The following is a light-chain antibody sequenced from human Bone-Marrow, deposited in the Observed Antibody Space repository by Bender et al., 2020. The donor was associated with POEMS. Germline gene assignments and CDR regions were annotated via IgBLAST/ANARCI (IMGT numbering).Light chain of an antibody. V-gene: IGLV2-14*01. CDR1: SNDVGGYMY. J-gene: IGLJ2*01. CDR2: DVS. CDR3: SSYSSSSTVL. Sequence: QSALTQPASVSGSPGQSITISCTGTSNDVGGYMYVSWYQQYPGKVPRLMIYDVSDRPSGVSNRFSGSKSGNTASLTISGLQAEDEADYYCSSYSSSSTVLFGGGTKLIVL.